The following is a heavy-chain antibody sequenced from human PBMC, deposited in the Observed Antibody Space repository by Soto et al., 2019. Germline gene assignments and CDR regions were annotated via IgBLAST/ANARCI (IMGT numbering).Heavy chain of an antibody. CDR1: GVTFTSYA. CDR2: ISKSGDST. Sequence: GGSLRLSCAASGVTFTSYAMTWVRQVPGEGLQWVSSISKSGDSTYYAGSVKGRFTTSRDNSKNTLYLQMNSLRAEDTAIYYCAKGSFGFDYWGQGTLVTVSS. D-gene: IGHD3-10*01. CDR3: AKGSFGFDY. V-gene: IGHV3-23*01. J-gene: IGHJ4*02.